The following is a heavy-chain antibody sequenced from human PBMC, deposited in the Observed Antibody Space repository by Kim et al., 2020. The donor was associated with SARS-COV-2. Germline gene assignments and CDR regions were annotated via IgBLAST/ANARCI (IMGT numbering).Heavy chain of an antibody. CDR2: LYPGGDT. J-gene: IGHJ4*02. CDR1: GFTVSTNY. CDR3: ATTNAHS. D-gene: IGHD2-8*01. V-gene: IGHV3-53*01. Sequence: GGSLRLSCAASGFTVSTNYMGWLRQAPGKGLEWVSVLYPGGDTFYAASLKGRFTISRDSSTNTVYLQMNSLRTDDKAVYYCATTNAHSWGQGTLVTVSS.